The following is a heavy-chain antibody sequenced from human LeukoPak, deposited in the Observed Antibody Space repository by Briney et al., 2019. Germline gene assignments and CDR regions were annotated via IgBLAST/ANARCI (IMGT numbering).Heavy chain of an antibody. CDR1: GYTFTSYY. V-gene: IGHV1-46*01. J-gene: IGHJ6*04. Sequence: GASVKVSCTASGYTFTSYYMHWVRQAPGQGLEWMGIINPSGGSTSYAQKIQGRVTMTSDTSTSTVYMELSSLRSEDTAVYYCARDRGIAVAGTDYYYGMDVWGKGTTVTVSS. CDR2: INPSGGST. D-gene: IGHD6-19*01. CDR3: ARDRGIAVAGTDYYYGMDV.